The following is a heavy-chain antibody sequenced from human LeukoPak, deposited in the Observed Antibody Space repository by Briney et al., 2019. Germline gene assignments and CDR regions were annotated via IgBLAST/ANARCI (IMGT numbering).Heavy chain of an antibody. J-gene: IGHJ4*02. Sequence: PGGSLRLSCAASGFTFSSYAMSWVRQAPGKGLEWVSAISGSGGSTYYADSLKGRFTISRDNSKNTLYLQMNSLRAEDTAVYYCAKGFYGSGSYSYSTLYFDYWGEGTLVTVSS. D-gene: IGHD3-10*01. CDR1: GFTFSSYA. V-gene: IGHV3-23*01. CDR3: AKGFYGSGSYSYSTLYFDY. CDR2: ISGSGGST.